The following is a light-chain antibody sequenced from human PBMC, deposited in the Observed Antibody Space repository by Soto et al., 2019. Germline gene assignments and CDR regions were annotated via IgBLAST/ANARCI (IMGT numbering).Light chain of an antibody. V-gene: IGKV3-15*01. J-gene: IGKJ1*01. CDR1: QSLTSSY. Sequence: TQSPGTLSLSPGEIATLSCRSSQSLTSSYCAWYQQKPGQAHRPLILSESARAPGCPARFSVSGSGTDFTFTISSLQSEDFAFDYCQQYDNWPWTFGQGTKVDIK. CDR2: SES. CDR3: QQYDNWPWT.